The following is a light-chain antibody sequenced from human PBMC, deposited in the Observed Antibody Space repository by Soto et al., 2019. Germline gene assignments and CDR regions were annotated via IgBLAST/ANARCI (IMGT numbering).Light chain of an antibody. CDR1: QSVSSN. CDR3: QQYGSSRWT. J-gene: IGKJ1*01. CDR2: GAS. V-gene: IGKV3-15*01. Sequence: EIVMTQSPATLSVSPGERATLSCRASQSVSSNLAWYQQKPGQAPRLLIYGASTRATGIPARFSGSGSGTELTLTISSLQSEDFAVYYCQQYGSSRWTFGQGTKVDI.